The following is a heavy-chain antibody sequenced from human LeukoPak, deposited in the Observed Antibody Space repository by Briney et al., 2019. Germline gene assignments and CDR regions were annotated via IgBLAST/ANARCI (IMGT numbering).Heavy chain of an antibody. J-gene: IGHJ4*02. Sequence: GGSLRLSCAASGFNFDDYGMSWVRQVPGKGLEWVSGINLNGGSIGYADSVKGRFTISRDNAKNSLYLQMNSLRAEDTAVYYCARGGTSGYSSSLHFWGENYYFDYWGQGTLVTVSS. CDR3: ARGGTSGYSSSLHFWGENYYFDY. D-gene: IGHD6-13*01. CDR2: INLNGGSI. V-gene: IGHV3-20*04. CDR1: GFNFDDYG.